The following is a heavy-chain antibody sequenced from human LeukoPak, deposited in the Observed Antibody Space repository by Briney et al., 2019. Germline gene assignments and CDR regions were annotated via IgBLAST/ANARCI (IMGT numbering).Heavy chain of an antibody. J-gene: IGHJ4*02. CDR3: AKEPPVIVQLWLRGDY. D-gene: IGHD5-18*01. Sequence: PGGSLRLSCVASKFTFGNYGMHWVRQTPGKGLEWVAFIRYDGNKKDYADSVKGRFTISRDNSKNTLYLQMNSLRAEDTAVYYCAKEPPVIVQLWLRGDYWGQGTLVTVSS. CDR1: KFTFGNYG. CDR2: IRYDGNKK. V-gene: IGHV3-30*02.